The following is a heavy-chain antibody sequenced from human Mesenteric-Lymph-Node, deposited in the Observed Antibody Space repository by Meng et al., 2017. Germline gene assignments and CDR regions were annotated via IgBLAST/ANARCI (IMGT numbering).Heavy chain of an antibody. CDR2: ISWNSNSL. J-gene: IGHJ4*02. CDR3: ARGNFDIGDY. V-gene: IGHV3-9*01. D-gene: IGHD3-9*01. Sequence: GGSLRLSCVASGFIFDDYAMHWVRQVPGKGLEWVSGISWNSNSLDYADSVKGRFTISRDNAKNTLYLQMSSLRTEDTAVYYCARGNFDIGDYWGQGTLVTVSS. CDR1: GFIFDDYA.